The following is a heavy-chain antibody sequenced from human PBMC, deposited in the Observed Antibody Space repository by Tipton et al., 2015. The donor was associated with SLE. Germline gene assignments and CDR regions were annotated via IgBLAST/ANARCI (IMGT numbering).Heavy chain of an antibody. CDR1: GGSISSSSYY. D-gene: IGHD6-13*01. J-gene: IGHJ1*01. Sequence: TLSLTCTVSGGSISSSSYYWGWIRQPPGKGLEWIGSIYYSGSTNYNPSLKSRVTISVDTSKNQFSLKLSSVTAADTAVYYCARHGKARSSSWYVNYFQHWGQGTLVTVSS. CDR3: ARHGKARSSSWYVNYFQH. CDR2: IYYSGST. V-gene: IGHV4-39*01.